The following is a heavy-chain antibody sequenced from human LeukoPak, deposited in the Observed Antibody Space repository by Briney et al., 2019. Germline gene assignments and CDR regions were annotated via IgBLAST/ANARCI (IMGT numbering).Heavy chain of an antibody. J-gene: IGHJ6*02. CDR1: GYTFIGYY. CDR2: INPNSGGT. V-gene: IGHV1-2*02. D-gene: IGHD1-1*01. Sequence: ASVKVSCKSSGYTFIGYYMHWVRQAPGQGLEWMGWINPNSGGTNYAQKFQGGVTMTRDTSISTAYMELSRLRSDDTAVYYCARDLQEGNWNPVHDYYYGMDVWGQGTTVTVSS. CDR3: ARDLQEGNWNPVHDYYYGMDV.